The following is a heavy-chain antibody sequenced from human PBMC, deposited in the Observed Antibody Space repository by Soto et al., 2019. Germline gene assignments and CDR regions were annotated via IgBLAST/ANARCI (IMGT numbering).Heavy chain of an antibody. D-gene: IGHD3-22*01. J-gene: IGHJ4*02. CDR2: IKSKTDGGTT. CDR3: TTDPVTMIVVVGSAG. Sequence: GGSLRLSCAASGFTFSNAWMNWVRQAPGKGLEWVGRIKSKTDGGTTDYAAPVQGRFTISRDDSKHTLYLQMSRLKTEATAVYCCTTDPVTMIVVVGSAGWGQGTLVTVSS. V-gene: IGHV3-15*07. CDR1: GFTFSNAW.